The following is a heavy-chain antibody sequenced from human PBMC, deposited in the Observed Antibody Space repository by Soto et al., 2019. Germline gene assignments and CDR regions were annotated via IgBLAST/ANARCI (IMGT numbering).Heavy chain of an antibody. CDR1: GCAFSGDS. J-gene: IGHJ6*02. CDR3: ARGGIRYCSSTSCYKGRYYYYYGMDV. V-gene: IGHV3-21*01. CDR2: ISSSSSYI. Sequence: PGGSLRLSCAASGCAFSGDSRNWVRQAPGKGLEWVSSISSSSSYIYYADSVKGRFTISRDNAKNSLYLQMNSLRAEDTAVYYCARGGIRYCSSTSCYKGRYYYYYGMDVWDQGTTVTVSS. D-gene: IGHD2-2*02.